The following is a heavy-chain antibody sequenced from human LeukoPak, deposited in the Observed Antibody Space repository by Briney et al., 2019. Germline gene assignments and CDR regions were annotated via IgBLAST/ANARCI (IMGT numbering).Heavy chain of an antibody. CDR2: ISHDGSNK. Sequence: PGGSLRLSCAAPGFTFSNYAIHWVRQAPGKGLEWVAVISHDGSNKYYADSVKGRFTISRDNSKNTLYLQMNSLRTEDTAVYYCARGSRAIVATKFARGRYMDVWGKGTTVTVSS. D-gene: IGHD5-12*01. V-gene: IGHV3-30*04. CDR3: ARGSRAIVATKFARGRYMDV. CDR1: GFTFSNYA. J-gene: IGHJ6*03.